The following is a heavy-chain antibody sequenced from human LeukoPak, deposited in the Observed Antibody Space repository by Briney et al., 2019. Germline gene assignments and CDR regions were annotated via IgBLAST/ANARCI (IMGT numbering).Heavy chain of an antibody. CDR1: GFTVSSNY. Sequence: GGSPRLSCAASGFTVSSNYMSWVRQAPGKGLEWVSVIYSGGSTYYADSVKGRFTISRDNSKNTLYLQMNSLRAEDTAVYYCARVYYYYGMDVWGQGTTVTVSS. V-gene: IGHV3-53*01. CDR3: ARVYYYYGMDV. CDR2: IYSGGST. J-gene: IGHJ6*02.